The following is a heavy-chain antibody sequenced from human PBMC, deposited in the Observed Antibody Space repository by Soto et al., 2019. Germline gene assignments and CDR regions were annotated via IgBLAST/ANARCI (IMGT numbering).Heavy chain of an antibody. Sequence: QITLKESGPTLVKPTQTLTLTCTFSGLSLSRSGVAVGWVRQPPGKALEWLALIFWDDDKRYSPALKSRLTLSKDTSKTQVVLTMTNVDPVDTGTYYRGHGTTRTTLLAYWGQGTPVSVSS. CDR3: GHGTTRTTLLAY. J-gene: IGHJ4*02. CDR1: GLSLSRSGVA. D-gene: IGHD1-1*01. CDR2: IFWDDDK. V-gene: IGHV2-5*02.